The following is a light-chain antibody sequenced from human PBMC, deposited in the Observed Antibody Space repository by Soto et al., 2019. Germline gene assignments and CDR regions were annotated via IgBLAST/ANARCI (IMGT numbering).Light chain of an antibody. CDR3: CSYAGIITWV. CDR2: EVT. Sequence: HSALTQPASVSGSPGQSITISCTGTNNDIGGHNHVSWYQQHPVNSPKLIIYEVTGRPSGVSNRFSASKSGTTASLTISGLQAEDEADYYCCSYAGIITWVCGGGTKVTVL. CDR1: NNDIGGHNH. V-gene: IGLV2-23*02. J-gene: IGLJ3*02.